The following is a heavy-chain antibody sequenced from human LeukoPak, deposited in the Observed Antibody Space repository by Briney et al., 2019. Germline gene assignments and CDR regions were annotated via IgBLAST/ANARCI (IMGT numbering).Heavy chain of an antibody. J-gene: IGHJ4*02. V-gene: IGHV1-2*02. CDR1: GYTFTNYY. Sequence: ASVKVSCKPSGYTFTNYYLHWVRQAPGQRFEWMGWINPNSGATHYAQKFQGRVTMTRDTPISTVYMDLSSLGSDDTALYYCARGRSIADDSTPVFECWGQGTLVTVSS. D-gene: IGHD6-13*01. CDR2: INPNSGAT. CDR3: ARGRSIADDSTPVFEC.